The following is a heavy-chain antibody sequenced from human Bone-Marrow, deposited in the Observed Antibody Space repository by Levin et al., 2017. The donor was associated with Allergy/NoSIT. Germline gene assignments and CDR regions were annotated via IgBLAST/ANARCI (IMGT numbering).Heavy chain of an antibody. CDR1: GFTFSRSS. J-gene: IGHJ4*02. CDR2: ISTSSTYI. D-gene: IGHD3-10*01. V-gene: IGHV3-21*01. CDR3: ARGLVRDTRPFDY. Sequence: PGGSLRLSCAASGFTFSRSSMNWVRQAPGKGLEWVSSISTSSTYIYYADSVKGRFTVSRDNAKNSLYLQMNGLTAEDTAVYYCARGLVRDTRPFDYWGQGTLVTVSS.